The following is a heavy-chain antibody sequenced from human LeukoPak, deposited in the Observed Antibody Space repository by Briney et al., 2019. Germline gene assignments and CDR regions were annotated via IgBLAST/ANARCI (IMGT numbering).Heavy chain of an antibody. CDR1: GGSISSSSYY. CDR2: IYYSGST. D-gene: IGHD3-9*01. CDR3: ARAGSYDILTGYLNWFDP. J-gene: IGHJ5*02. V-gene: IGHV4-39*07. Sequence: TSETLSLTCTVSGGSISSSSYYWGWIRQPPGKGLEWIGSIYYSGSTYYNPSLKSRVTISVDTSKNQFSLKLSSVTAADTAVYYCARAGSYDILTGYLNWFDPWGQGTLVTVSS.